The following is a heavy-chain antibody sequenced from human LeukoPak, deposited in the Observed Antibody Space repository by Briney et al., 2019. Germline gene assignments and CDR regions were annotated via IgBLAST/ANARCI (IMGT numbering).Heavy chain of an antibody. J-gene: IGHJ4*02. Sequence: SVKVFCKASGGTFSSYAISWVRQAPGQGLEWMGRIIPIFGTANYAQKFQGRVTITTDESTSTAYMELSSLRSEDTAVYYCARGLGYSSGWLTHFDYWGQGTLATVSS. D-gene: IGHD6-19*01. CDR2: IIPIFGTA. V-gene: IGHV1-69*05. CDR3: ARGLGYSSGWLTHFDY. CDR1: GGTFSSYA.